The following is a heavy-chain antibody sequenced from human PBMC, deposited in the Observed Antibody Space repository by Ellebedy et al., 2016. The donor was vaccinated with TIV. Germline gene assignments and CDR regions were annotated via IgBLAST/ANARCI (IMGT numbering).Heavy chain of an antibody. CDR2: MAEYDGRT. J-gene: IGHJ4*02. V-gene: IGHV3-23*01. Sequence: PGGSLRLSCAASGFIFSDYVMAWVRQVPGKGLEWVSAMAEYDGRTFYADSVRGRFTISRDNSANILFLHMHSLRAEDKAINYCTKRAENWGFFDYWGQGARVTVSS. D-gene: IGHD7-27*01. CDR3: TKRAENWGFFDY. CDR1: GFIFSDYV.